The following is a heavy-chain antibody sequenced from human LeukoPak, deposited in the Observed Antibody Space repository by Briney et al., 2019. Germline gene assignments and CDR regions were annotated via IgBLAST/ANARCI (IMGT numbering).Heavy chain of an antibody. D-gene: IGHD3-10*01. V-gene: IGHV4-34*01. CDR3: ARHQVRQRSMVRGAADY. CDR2: INHSGST. J-gene: IGHJ4*02. CDR1: GGSFSGYY. Sequence: PSETLSLTCAVYGGSFSGYYWSWIRQPPGKGLEWIGEINHSGSTNYNPSLKSRVTISVDTSKNQFSLKLGSVTAADTAVYYCARHQVRQRSMVRGAADYWGQGTLVTVSS.